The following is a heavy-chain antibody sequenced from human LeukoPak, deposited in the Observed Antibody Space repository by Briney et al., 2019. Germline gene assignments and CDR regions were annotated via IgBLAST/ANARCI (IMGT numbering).Heavy chain of an antibody. CDR2: INWNGGST. CDR1: GFTFDDYG. D-gene: IGHD3-10*01. Sequence: GGSLRLXCAASGFTFDDYGMSWVRQAPGKGLEWVSGINWNGGSTGYADSVKGRFTISRDNAKNSLYLQMNSLRAEDTALYYCASRHRGSYYFDYWGQGTLVTVSS. CDR3: ASRHRGSYYFDY. J-gene: IGHJ4*02. V-gene: IGHV3-20*04.